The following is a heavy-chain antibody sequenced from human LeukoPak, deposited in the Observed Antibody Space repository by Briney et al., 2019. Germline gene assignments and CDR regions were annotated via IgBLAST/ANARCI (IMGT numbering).Heavy chain of an antibody. CDR1: GFTFSDFW. D-gene: IGHD2-8*02. CDR3: ARNQHWSRDS. J-gene: IGHJ4*02. Sequence: GGSLRLSCAASGFTFSDFWVEWFRQAPGKGLEWVANINKDGSDKYYMDSVTGRFSISRDNAKNSLSLQMNSLRVDDTAVYYCARNQHWSRDSWGQGILVTVSS. V-gene: IGHV3-7*01. CDR2: INKDGSDK.